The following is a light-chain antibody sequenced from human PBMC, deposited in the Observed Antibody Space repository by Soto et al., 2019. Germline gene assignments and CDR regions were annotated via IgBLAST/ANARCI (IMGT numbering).Light chain of an antibody. V-gene: IGKV1-5*03. J-gene: IGKJ1*01. Sequence: DIPMTQSPSTLSASVGERVTITCRASQSISNWLAWYQHKPGKAPKLLINKASSLESGVPSRFSGRGFGTEFTLTISSLQTDDFATYYCQQYDTLCTLGQGTKVDIK. CDR1: QSISNW. CDR2: KAS. CDR3: QQYDTLCT.